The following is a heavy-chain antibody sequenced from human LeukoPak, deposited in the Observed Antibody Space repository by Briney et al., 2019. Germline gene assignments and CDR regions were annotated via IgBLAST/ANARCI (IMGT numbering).Heavy chain of an antibody. J-gene: IGHJ4*02. CDR1: GFTFSSYG. D-gene: IGHD1-26*01. V-gene: IGHV3-30*03. CDR3: ARHSGSYYITGDY. Sequence: GGSLRLSCAASGFTFSSYGMHWVRQAPGKGLEWVAVISYDGSNKYYADSVKGRFTISRDNSKNTLYLQMSSLRADDTAVYYCARHSGSYYITGDYWGQGTLVTVSS. CDR2: ISYDGSNK.